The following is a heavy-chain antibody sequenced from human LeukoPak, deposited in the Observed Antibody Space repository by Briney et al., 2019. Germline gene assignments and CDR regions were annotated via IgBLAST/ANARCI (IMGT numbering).Heavy chain of an antibody. D-gene: IGHD4-17*01. J-gene: IGHJ4*02. CDR1: GYSFTTYG. Sequence: ASVKVSFKASGYSFTTYGISWVRQAPGQGLEWMGWIGAYTNYAQKVQGRVTMTTDTSTSTAYMELRSLRSDDTAVYYCARAGRTVTTHFNNWGQGTLVTVSS. CDR2: IGAYT. CDR3: ARAGRTVTTHFNN. V-gene: IGHV1-18*01.